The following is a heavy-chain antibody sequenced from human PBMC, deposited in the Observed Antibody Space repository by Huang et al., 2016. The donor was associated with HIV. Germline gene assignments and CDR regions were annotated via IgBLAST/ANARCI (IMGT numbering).Heavy chain of an antibody. CDR2: INPTGGTT. CDR3: ARGYSNGWYGVLEY. CDR1: GYTFTTYY. D-gene: IGHD6-19*01. Sequence: QVQLVQSGAEVKKPGASVKMSCKTSGYTFTTYYIHWVRKAPGQGLEWMGGINPTGGTTAYAQNFQGRLTMTRDMSASTVQLELRGLRSEDTAIYYCARGYSNGWYGVLEYWGQGTLVAVSS. J-gene: IGHJ4*02. V-gene: IGHV1-46*01.